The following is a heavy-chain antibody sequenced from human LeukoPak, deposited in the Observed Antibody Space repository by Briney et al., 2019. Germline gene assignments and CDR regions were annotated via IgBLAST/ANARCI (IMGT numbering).Heavy chain of an antibody. CDR2: IKQDGSEK. J-gene: IGHJ3*02. V-gene: IGHV3-7*01. Sequence: GGSLRLSCAASGFTFSSYWMSWVRQAPGKGLEWVANIKQDGSEKYYVDSVKGRFTISRDNAKNSLYLQMNSLRAEDTAVYYCARGTSWSGQGAFDIWGQGTMVTVSS. CDR3: ARGTSWSGQGAFDI. CDR1: GFTFSSYW. D-gene: IGHD3-3*01.